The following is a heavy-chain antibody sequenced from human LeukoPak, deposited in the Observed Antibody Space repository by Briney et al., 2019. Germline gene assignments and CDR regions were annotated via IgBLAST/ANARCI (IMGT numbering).Heavy chain of an antibody. Sequence: GGSLRLSCAASGFTFSSYEMNWVRQAPGKGLEWVSSISSSSSYIYYADSVKGRFTISRDNAKNSLYLQMNSLRAEDTAVYYCARLGYSYGPDWYFDLWGRGTLVTVSS. CDR2: ISSSSSYI. V-gene: IGHV3-21*01. CDR3: ARLGYSYGPDWYFDL. D-gene: IGHD5-18*01. CDR1: GFTFSSYE. J-gene: IGHJ2*01.